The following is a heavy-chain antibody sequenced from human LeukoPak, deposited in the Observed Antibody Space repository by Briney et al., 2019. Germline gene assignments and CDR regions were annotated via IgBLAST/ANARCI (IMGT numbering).Heavy chain of an antibody. CDR3: ARDVYYYDSSGYYNAY. CDR1: EGTFSSYA. D-gene: IGHD3-22*01. CDR2: IIPIFGTA. J-gene: IGHJ4*02. Sequence: SVKVSCKASEGTFSSYAISWVRQAPGQGLEWMGGIIPIFGTANYAQKFQGRVTITADESTSTAYMELSSLRSEDTAVYYCARDVYYYDSSGYYNAYWGQGTLVTVSS. V-gene: IGHV1-69*13.